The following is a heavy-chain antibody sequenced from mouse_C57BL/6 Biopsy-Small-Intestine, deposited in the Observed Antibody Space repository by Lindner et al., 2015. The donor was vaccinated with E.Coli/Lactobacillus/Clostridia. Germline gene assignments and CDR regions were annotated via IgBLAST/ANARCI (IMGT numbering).Heavy chain of an antibody. CDR1: GYAFSSSW. CDR2: IYPGDGDT. D-gene: IGHD1-1*01. Sequence: VQLQESGPELVKPGASVKISCKAPGYAFSSSWMNWVKQRPGKGLEWIGRIYPGDGDTNYNGKFKGKATLTADKSSSTAYMQLSSLTSEDSAVYFCASRLLRSFDYWGQGTTLTVSS. CDR3: ASRLLRSFDY. J-gene: IGHJ2*01. V-gene: IGHV1-82*01.